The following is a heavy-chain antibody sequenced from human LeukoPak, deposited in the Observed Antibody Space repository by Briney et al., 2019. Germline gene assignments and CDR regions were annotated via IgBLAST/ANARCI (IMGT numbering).Heavy chain of an antibody. CDR2: INHSGST. D-gene: IGHD3-22*01. CDR1: GGSISSTSYY. J-gene: IGHJ4*02. V-gene: IGHV4-39*07. Sequence: PSDTLSLTCTVSGGSISSTSYYWSWIRQPPGKGLECIGEINHSGSTNYNPSLKSRVTISVDTSKKQFSLKLSSVTAADTAVYYCVTYYFDSSGPKKNYWGQGTLVTVSS. CDR3: VTYYFDSSGPKKNY.